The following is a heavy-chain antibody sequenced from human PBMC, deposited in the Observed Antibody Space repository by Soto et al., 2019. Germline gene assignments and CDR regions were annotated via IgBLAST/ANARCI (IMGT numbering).Heavy chain of an antibody. CDR3: AKGKGAGATPDGANC. J-gene: IGHJ4*02. Sequence: EVQVLESGGGLVQPGGSLRLSCAASGFTFSNYGMNWVRQAPGKGLEWVSGIRSDGDTTYNSDSVKGRFTVSRDTFKNTVYLKMNSLRVEDSAVYYCAKGKGAGATPDGANCWGQGTLVTVSS. CDR2: IRSDGDTT. D-gene: IGHD1-26*01. V-gene: IGHV3-23*01. CDR1: GFTFSNYG.